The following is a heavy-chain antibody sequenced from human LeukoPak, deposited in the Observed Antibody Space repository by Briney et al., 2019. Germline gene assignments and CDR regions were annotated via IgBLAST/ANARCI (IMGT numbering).Heavy chain of an antibody. V-gene: IGHV1-3*01. D-gene: IGHD4-23*01. CDR3: ARDYGGDFDY. CDR1: GYTFTNYA. J-gene: IGHJ4*02. Sequence: ASVKVPCKASGYTFTNYAMHWVRQAPGQRLEWMGWINAGNGNTKYSQKFQDRVTITRDTSASTAYMELSSLKSEDTAVYYCARDYGGDFDYWGQGTLVTVSS. CDR2: INAGNGNT.